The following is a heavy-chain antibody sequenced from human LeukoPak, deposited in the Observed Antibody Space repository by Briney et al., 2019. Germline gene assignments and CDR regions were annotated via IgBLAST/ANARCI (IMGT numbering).Heavy chain of an antibody. D-gene: IGHD2-2*01. V-gene: IGHV4-34*01. CDR1: GGSFSGYY. CDR3: ARNPVGYCSSTSCSRRFDY. CDR2: INHSGST. J-gene: IGHJ4*02. Sequence: SETLSLTCAVYGGSFSGYYWSWIRQPPGKGLEWIGEINHSGSTNYNPSLKSRVTISVDTSKNQFFLKLSSVTAADTAVYYCARNPVGYCSSTSCSRRFDYWGQGTLVTVSS.